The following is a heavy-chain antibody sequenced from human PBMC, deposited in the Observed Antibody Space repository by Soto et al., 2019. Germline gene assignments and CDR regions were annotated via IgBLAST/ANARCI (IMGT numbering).Heavy chain of an antibody. J-gene: IGHJ4*02. CDR1: GFTFSSYG. CDR2: IWYDGSNK. V-gene: IGHV3-33*01. Sequence: GGSLRLSCAASGFTFSSYGMHWVHQAPGKGLEWVAVIWYDGSNKYYADSVKGRFTISRDNSKNTLYLQMNSLRAEDTAVYYCARLYCSSTSCSLGDLIDYWGQGTLVTVSS. D-gene: IGHD2-2*01. CDR3: ARLYCSSTSCSLGDLIDY.